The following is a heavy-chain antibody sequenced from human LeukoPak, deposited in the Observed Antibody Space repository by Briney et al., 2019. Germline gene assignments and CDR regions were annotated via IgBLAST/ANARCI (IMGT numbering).Heavy chain of an antibody. V-gene: IGHV1-18*01. CDR2: ISAYNGNT. CDR3: ARVVSSGWYLGPYYYYYMDV. CDR1: GYTFTSYG. Sequence: GASVKVSCKASGYTFTSYGISWVRQAPGQGLEWMGWISAYNGNTNYAQKLQGRVTMTTDTSTSTAYMELRSLRSNDTAVYYCARVVSSGWYLGPYYYYYMDVWGKGTTVTVSS. J-gene: IGHJ6*03. D-gene: IGHD6-19*01.